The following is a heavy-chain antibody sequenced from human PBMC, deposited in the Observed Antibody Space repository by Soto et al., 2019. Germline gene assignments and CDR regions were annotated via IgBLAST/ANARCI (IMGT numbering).Heavy chain of an antibody. CDR2: IIDSGGRT. V-gene: IGHV3-23*01. CDR1: GFTFSNYA. J-gene: IGHJ6*02. D-gene: IGHD3-3*01. CDR3: AKSSQSWNYYYFAMDV. Sequence: GGSLRLSCAASGFTFSNYAMSWVRQAPGKGLEWVSGIIDSGGRTYYSDSVKGRFTISRDNSKNTLYLQMNRLRAEDTAVYYCAKSSQSWNYYYFAMDVWGPAIKVTFSS.